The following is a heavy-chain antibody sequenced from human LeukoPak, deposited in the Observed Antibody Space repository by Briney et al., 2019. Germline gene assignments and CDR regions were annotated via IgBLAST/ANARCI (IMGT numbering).Heavy chain of an antibody. V-gene: IGHV3-53*01. CDR2: IYSGGNT. J-gene: IGHJ4*02. D-gene: IGHD3-22*01. CDR3: ARDLYYDSSGFWLPDRRFDY. Sequence: GGSLRLSCTVSGFTVSSNSWSWVRQAPGKGLEWVSFIYSGGNTHYSDSVKGRFTISRDNAKNSLYLQMNSLRAEDTAVYYCARDLYYDSSGFWLPDRRFDYWGQGTLVTVSS. CDR1: GFTVSSNS.